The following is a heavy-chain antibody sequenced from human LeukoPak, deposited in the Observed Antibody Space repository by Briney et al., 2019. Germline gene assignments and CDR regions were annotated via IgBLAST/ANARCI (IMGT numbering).Heavy chain of an antibody. Sequence: GGSLRLSCAASGFTFSSYWMSWVRQAPGKGLEWVANIKQDGSEKYYVDSVKGQFAISRDNAKNSLYLQMNSLRAEDTAVYYCARDLPIDTAMVESNGFDYWGQGTLVTVSS. J-gene: IGHJ4*02. V-gene: IGHV3-7*01. CDR2: IKQDGSEK. D-gene: IGHD5-18*01. CDR1: GFTFSSYW. CDR3: ARDLPIDTAMVESNGFDY.